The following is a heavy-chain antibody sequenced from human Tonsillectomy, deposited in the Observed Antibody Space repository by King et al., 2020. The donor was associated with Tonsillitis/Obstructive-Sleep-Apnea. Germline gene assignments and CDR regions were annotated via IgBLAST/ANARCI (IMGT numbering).Heavy chain of an antibody. Sequence: EVQLVESGGGLVQPGESLTLSCVASGFTFSGSAFHWVRQASGKGLEWVGRIRGKGNNYATAYAASVTGRFTISRDDSKNTAYLQMNSLRTEDTGIYYCTRHVRGTGNPTDNWGQGTLVTVSA. J-gene: IGHJ4*02. CDR2: IRGKGNNYAT. V-gene: IGHV3-73*01. CDR1: GFTFSGSA. D-gene: IGHD3-10*02. CDR3: TRHVRGTGNPTDN.